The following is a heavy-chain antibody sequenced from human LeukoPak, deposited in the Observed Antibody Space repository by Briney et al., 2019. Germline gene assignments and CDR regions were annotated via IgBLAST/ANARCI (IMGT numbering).Heavy chain of an antibody. CDR3: ARYHGSPYYFDY. J-gene: IGHJ4*02. CDR1: GFTFSSYG. CDR2: IKQDGSEK. V-gene: IGHV3-7*01. D-gene: IGHD3-10*01. Sequence: GGSLRLSCAASGFTFSSYGMHWVRQAPGKGLEWVANIKQDGSEKYYVDSVKGRFTISRDNAKNSLYLQMNSLRAEDTAVYYCARYHGSPYYFDYWGQGTLVTVSS.